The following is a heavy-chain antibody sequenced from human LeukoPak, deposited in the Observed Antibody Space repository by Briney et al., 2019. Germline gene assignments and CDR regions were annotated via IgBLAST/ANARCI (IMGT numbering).Heavy chain of an antibody. J-gene: IGHJ3*02. V-gene: IGHV1-18*04. CDR1: GYTFTSYG. CDR3: ARGPLYYDILTGYYTEGGAFDI. CDR2: ISAYNGNA. D-gene: IGHD3-9*01. Sequence: ASVKISCTASGYTFTSYGISWVRQAPGQGLEWMGWISAYNGNANYAQKLQGRVTMTTDTSTSTAYMELRGLRSDDTAVYYCARGPLYYDILTGYYTEGGAFDIWGQGTMVTVSS.